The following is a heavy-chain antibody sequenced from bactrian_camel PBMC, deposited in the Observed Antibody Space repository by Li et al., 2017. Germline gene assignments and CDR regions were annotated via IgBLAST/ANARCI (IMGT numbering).Heavy chain of an antibody. CDR1: GVTNSC. Sequence: VQLVESGGGSVQAGGSLRLSCVASGVTNSCMAWFRQAPGKEREGVARIATGSGNTYYADSVKGRFTISRDNAENTVYLQMNSLDHEDTGTYYCAADSDNLQLARWYTYWGQGTQVTVS. CDR3: AADSDNLQLARWYTY. D-gene: IGHD7*01. CDR2: IATGSGNT. J-gene: IGHJ4*01. V-gene: IGHV3S40*01.